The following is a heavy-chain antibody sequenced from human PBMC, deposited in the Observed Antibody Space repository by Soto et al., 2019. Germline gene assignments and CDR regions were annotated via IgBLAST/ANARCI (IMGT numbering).Heavy chain of an antibody. J-gene: IGHJ4*02. V-gene: IGHV3-23*01. CDR3: ARRGSGSYYDY. Sequence: EVQLLESGGGLVQPGGSLRLSCAASGSTFSSYAMRWVRQAPGKGLEWVSAISGSGDSTYYADSVKGRFTISRDNSKNTVYLQMNSLRGEDTAVYYCARRGSGSYYDYWGQGTLVTVSS. CDR1: GSTFSSYA. CDR2: ISGSGDST. D-gene: IGHD1-26*01.